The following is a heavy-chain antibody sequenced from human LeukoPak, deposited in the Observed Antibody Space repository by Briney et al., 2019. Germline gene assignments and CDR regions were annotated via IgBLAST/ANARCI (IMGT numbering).Heavy chain of an antibody. J-gene: IGHJ4*02. Sequence: DSVQGRFTMSRDNAKNSLYLQMISLRAEDTAVYYCARGGNYDSTIDYWGQGTLVTVSS. CDR3: ARGGNYDSTIDY. D-gene: IGHD3-22*01. V-gene: IGHV3-7*01.